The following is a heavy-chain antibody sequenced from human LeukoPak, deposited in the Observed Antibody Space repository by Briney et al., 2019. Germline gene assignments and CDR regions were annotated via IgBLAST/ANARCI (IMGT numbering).Heavy chain of an antibody. CDR3: ASSPYYYDSSGYYPFDY. J-gene: IGHJ4*02. D-gene: IGHD3-22*01. CDR1: GFTFSSYS. Sequence: GGSLRLSCAASGFTFSSYSMNWVRQAPGKGLEWVSSISSSSSYIYYADSVKGRFTISRDNAKDSLYLQMNSLRAEDTAVYYCASSPYYYDSSGYYPFDYWGQGTLVTVSS. CDR2: ISSSSSYI. V-gene: IGHV3-21*01.